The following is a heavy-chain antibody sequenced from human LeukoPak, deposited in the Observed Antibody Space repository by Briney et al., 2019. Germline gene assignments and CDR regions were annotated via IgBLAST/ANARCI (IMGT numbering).Heavy chain of an antibody. D-gene: IGHD4-23*01. CDR2: SYYTGSP. J-gene: IGHJ4*02. CDR1: GSISSYY. Sequence: SETLTLTCSVSGSISSYYWTWIRQPPGKGLEWIGHSYYTGSPNYNPSLKSRVTISVDTPRNQFSLKLSSVTAADTAVYFCAGIRSTVGWRSFDYWGQGTLVTVSS. CDR3: AGIRSTVGWRSFDY. V-gene: IGHV4-59*08.